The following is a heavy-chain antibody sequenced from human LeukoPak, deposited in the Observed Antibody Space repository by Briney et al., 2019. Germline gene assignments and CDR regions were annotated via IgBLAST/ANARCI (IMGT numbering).Heavy chain of an antibody. CDR2: ISYDGSNK. Sequence: GGSLRLSCAASGFTFSSYGMHWVRQAPGKGLEWVAVISYDGSNKYYADSVKGRFTISRDNSKNTLYLQMNSLRAEDTAVYYCANLCLPGSCYFDYWGQGTLVTVSS. J-gene: IGHJ4*02. D-gene: IGHD2-15*01. V-gene: IGHV3-30*18. CDR1: GFTFSSYG. CDR3: ANLCLPGSCYFDY.